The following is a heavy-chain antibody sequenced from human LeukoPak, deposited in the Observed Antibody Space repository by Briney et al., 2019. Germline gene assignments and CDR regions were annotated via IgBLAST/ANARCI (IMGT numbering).Heavy chain of an antibody. J-gene: IGHJ4*02. CDR3: ARLPSGSSTAFYFDY. Sequence: PSETLSLTCAVSGYSIGSGYYWGWIRQPPGKGLEWIGNIYHSGGTYYNPSLRSRVTISVDTSKNQFSLNLSYVTAADTAVYYCARLPSGSSTAFYFDYWGQGILVAVSS. CDR1: GYSIGSGYY. V-gene: IGHV4-38-2*01. D-gene: IGHD1-26*01. CDR2: IYHSGGT.